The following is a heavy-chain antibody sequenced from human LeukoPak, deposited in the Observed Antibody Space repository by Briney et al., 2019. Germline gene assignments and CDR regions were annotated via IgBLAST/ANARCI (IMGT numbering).Heavy chain of an antibody. Sequence: GGSLRLSCAVSRFTFSSSAMSWVRQAPGKGLEWVSTISDSGGSTYYADSVKGRFTISRDNSRSTLYLQVNSLRAEDTAVYYCAKSHSEAQRGYFDYWGQGTLVTVSS. CDR1: RFTFSSSA. CDR2: ISDSGGST. CDR3: AKSHSEAQRGYFDY. V-gene: IGHV3-23*01. J-gene: IGHJ4*02. D-gene: IGHD3-10*01.